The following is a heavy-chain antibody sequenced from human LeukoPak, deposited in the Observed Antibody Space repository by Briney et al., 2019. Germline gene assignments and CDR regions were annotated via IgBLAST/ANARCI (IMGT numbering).Heavy chain of an antibody. V-gene: IGHV3-30-3*01. CDR2: ISYDGSNK. CDR3: AGELTTTDAFDI. D-gene: IGHD4-17*01. J-gene: IGHJ3*02. Sequence: GGSLRLSCAASGFTFSSYAMHWVRQAPGKGLEWVAVISYDGSNKYYADSVKGRFTISRDNSKNTLYLQMNSLRAEDTVVYYCAGELTTTDAFDIWGQGTMVTVSS. CDR1: GFTFSSYA.